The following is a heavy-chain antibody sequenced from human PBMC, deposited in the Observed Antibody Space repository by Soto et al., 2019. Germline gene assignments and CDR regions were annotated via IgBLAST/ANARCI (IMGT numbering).Heavy chain of an antibody. CDR2: ILCLNDRK. D-gene: IGHD2-2*02. V-gene: IGHV1-3*01. J-gene: IGHJ4*02. CDR3: ARGRRACTEKTCYTELGF. CDR1: GYTFSDYG. Sequence: QVHLVQSGAEVKTPGASVTISCKASGYTFSDYGIHWIRQAPGQRPEWLGWILCLNDRKEYSQKFQGRISLTRDTSASTAYMGLSRVRSEDTAVYYCARGRRACTEKTCYTELGFWGQGS.